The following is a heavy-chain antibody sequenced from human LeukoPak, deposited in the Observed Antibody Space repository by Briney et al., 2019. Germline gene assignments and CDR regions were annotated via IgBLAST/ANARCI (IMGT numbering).Heavy chain of an antibody. D-gene: IGHD2-15*01. CDR3: ARAVGYCSGGSCYPFDY. CDR2: ISAYNGNT. Sequence: ASVTVSCKASGYTFTSYDINWVRQATGQGLEWMGWISAYNGNTNYAQKLQGRVTMTTDTSTSTAYMELRSLRSDDTAAYYCARAVGYCSGGSCYPFDYWGQGTLVTVSS. V-gene: IGHV1-18*01. CDR1: GYTFTSYD. J-gene: IGHJ4*02.